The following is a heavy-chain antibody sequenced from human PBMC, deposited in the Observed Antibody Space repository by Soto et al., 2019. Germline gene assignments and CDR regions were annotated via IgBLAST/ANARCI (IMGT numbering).Heavy chain of an antibody. Sequence: PGGSLRLSCAASGFTVSSNYMSWARQAPGKGLEWVSVIYSGGSTYYADSVKGRFTISRDNSKNTLYLQMNSLRAEDTAVYYCARDLGPEWAQAFDIWGQGTMVTVSS. D-gene: IGHD2-8*01. CDR3: ARDLGPEWAQAFDI. J-gene: IGHJ3*02. V-gene: IGHV3-53*01. CDR2: IYSGGST. CDR1: GFTVSSNY.